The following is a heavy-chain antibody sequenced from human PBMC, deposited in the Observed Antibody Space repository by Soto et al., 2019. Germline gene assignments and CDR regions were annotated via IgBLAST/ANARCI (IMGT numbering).Heavy chain of an antibody. J-gene: IGHJ4*02. Sequence: GGSLRLSCAASGFTFSSYPMSWVRQAPGKGLEWVSATSCRGGSTYYADSVKGRFTISRDNSKNTLYVKMNSLRAEDTSVYYCAKGFKKQLAKLYLDFWGQGTLVNVSS. V-gene: IGHV3-23*01. CDR3: AKGFKKQLAKLYLDF. CDR1: GFTFSSYP. D-gene: IGHD6-13*01. CDR2: TSCRGGST.